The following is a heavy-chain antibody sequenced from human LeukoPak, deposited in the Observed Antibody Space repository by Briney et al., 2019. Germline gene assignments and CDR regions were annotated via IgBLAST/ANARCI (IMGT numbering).Heavy chain of an antibody. Sequence: ASVKVSCKGSEYSFISYDINWVRQATGQGLEWMGWMNPNSGNTGYAQKFQGRVTFTRNTSITTAYMELHSLRSEDTAVYYCARAIKADRRGSWFDPWGQGTLVTVSS. V-gene: IGHV1-8*01. CDR2: MNPNSGNT. D-gene: IGHD6-6*01. J-gene: IGHJ5*02. CDR1: EYSFISYD. CDR3: ARAIKADRRGSWFDP.